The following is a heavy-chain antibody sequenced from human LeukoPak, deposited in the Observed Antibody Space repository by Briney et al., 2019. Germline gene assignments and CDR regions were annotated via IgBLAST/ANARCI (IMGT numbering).Heavy chain of an antibody. CDR1: GFTFSSYW. CDR3: ARQGYYDILTGSASNTH. Sequence: PGGSLRLSCAASGFTFSSYWMSWVRQAPGKGLEWVANIKQDGSEKYYVDSVKGRFTISRDNAKNSLYLQMNSLRAEDTAVYYCARQGYYDILTGSASNTHWGQGTLVTVPS. D-gene: IGHD3-9*01. J-gene: IGHJ4*02. V-gene: IGHV3-7*01. CDR2: IKQDGSEK.